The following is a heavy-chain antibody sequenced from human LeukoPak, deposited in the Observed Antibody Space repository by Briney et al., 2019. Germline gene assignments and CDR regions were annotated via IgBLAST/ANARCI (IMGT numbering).Heavy chain of an antibody. CDR1: GGSISSYY. CDR3: ARGGGTNDDFWSGYAYSFDY. J-gene: IGHJ4*02. D-gene: IGHD3-3*01. Sequence: PSETLSLTCTVSGGSISSYYWSWIRQPPGKGLEWIGYIYYSGSTNYNPSLKSRVTMSVDTPKNEVSLKLTSVTAADTAVYFCARGGGTNDDFWSGYAYSFDYWGQGALVTVSS. CDR2: IYYSGST. V-gene: IGHV4-59*12.